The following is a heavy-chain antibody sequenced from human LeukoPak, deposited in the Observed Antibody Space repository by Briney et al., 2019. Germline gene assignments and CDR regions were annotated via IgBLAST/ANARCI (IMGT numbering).Heavy chain of an antibody. Sequence: GGSLRLSCAASGFTFSSYGMHWVRQAPGQGLEWVAFIRFDGSNKYYADSVKGRFTISRDNSKNTLYLQMNSLRAEDTAVYYCAKDFLGDSGPGNWGQGALVTVSS. J-gene: IGHJ4*02. CDR2: IRFDGSNK. CDR3: AKDFLGDSGPGN. CDR1: GFTFSSYG. V-gene: IGHV3-30*02. D-gene: IGHD3-16*01.